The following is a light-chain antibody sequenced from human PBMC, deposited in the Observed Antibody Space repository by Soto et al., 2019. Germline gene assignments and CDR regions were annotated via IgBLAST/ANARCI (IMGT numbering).Light chain of an antibody. CDR2: GGS. Sequence: DIVFAQSPGPLSLSPGERATPSCRASQSVSSNHLAWYQQKPGQAPRLLIYGGSSRATGIPVRFSGSGSETDFTLTITRLEPEDFAVYYCQQYSSSRTFGQGTKVDIK. CDR3: QQYSSSRT. J-gene: IGKJ1*01. CDR1: QSVSSNH. V-gene: IGKV3-20*01.